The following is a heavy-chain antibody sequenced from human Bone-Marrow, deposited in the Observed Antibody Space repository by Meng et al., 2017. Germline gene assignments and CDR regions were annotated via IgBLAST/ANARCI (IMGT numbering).Heavy chain of an antibody. CDR1: GYSITGSYN. CDR2: IYQSGST. CDR3: ARGSSSSSWYASYYYYGLDV. D-gene: IGHD6-13*01. Sequence: SETLSLTCAVSGYSITGSYNWGWIRQSPGKGLEWIGSIYQSGSTYYNPSLKSRVTMSADTSKNQFSLKLTSVTAADTAVYYCARGSSSSSWYASYYYYGLDVWGQGATVTVSS. V-gene: IGHV4-38-2*01. J-gene: IGHJ6*02.